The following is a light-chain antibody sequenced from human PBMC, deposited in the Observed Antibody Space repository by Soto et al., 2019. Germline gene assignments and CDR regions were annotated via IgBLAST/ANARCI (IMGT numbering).Light chain of an antibody. Sequence: EIVMTQSPATLSLSPGERATLSCMASQSVSSNLAWYQQKPGQAPRPLIYGASTRATGIPARFSGSGSGTEFTLTISSLQSEDFAVYYCQQYDSSPKTFGQGTKVDIK. V-gene: IGKV3-15*01. CDR1: QSVSSN. J-gene: IGKJ1*01. CDR3: QQYDSSPKT. CDR2: GAS.